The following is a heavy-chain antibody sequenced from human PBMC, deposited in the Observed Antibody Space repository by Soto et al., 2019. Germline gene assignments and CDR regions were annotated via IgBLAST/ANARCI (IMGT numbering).Heavy chain of an antibody. D-gene: IGHD1-26*01. CDR2: INPNSGGT. J-gene: IGHJ3*02. CDR1: GGTFSSYA. V-gene: IGHV1-2*02. Sequence: GASVKVSCKASGGTFSSYAISWVRQAPGQGIEWMGWINPNSGGTNYAQKFQGRVTMTRDTSISTAYMELSRLRSDDTAVYYCARSGSYRAFDIWGQGTMVTVSS. CDR3: ARSGSYRAFDI.